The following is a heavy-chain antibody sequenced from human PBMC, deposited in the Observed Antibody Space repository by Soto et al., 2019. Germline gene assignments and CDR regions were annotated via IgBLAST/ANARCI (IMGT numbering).Heavy chain of an antibody. V-gene: IGHV3-33*01. Sequence: GGSVRLSCAASGFTFSSYGMHWVRLAPGKELKSVAVLRYDGSNKYYADSVKCRFTISRDNSKNTLYLQMNRLRAADTAVYYLARSSERAIVGVTTTFDYWGQGNLVTVCS. CDR3: ARSSERAIVGVTTTFDY. CDR1: GFTFSSYG. D-gene: IGHD3-22*01. J-gene: IGHJ4*02. CDR2: LRYDGSNK.